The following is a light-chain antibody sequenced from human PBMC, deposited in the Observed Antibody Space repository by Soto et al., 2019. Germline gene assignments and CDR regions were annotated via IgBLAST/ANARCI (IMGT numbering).Light chain of an antibody. CDR1: QSISTY. Sequence: IQMTQSPSSLSASVGDRVTLTCRASQSISTYLRWYQQRPGQAPWLLIYAASSVQTGVPARFSGSGSGTDFTLTISSLQPEDSATYYCQESYTTLFTFGPGTRVDTK. CDR3: QESYTTLFT. J-gene: IGKJ3*01. V-gene: IGKV1-39*01. CDR2: AAS.